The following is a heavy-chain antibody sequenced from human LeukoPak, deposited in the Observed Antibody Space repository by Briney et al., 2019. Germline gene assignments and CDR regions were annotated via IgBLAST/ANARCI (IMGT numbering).Heavy chain of an antibody. CDR2: IIPIFGTA. CDR3: ASPLTYYYDSSGYQL. V-gene: IGHV1-69*06. J-gene: IGHJ4*02. CDR1: GGTFSSYA. D-gene: IGHD3-22*01. Sequence: SVKVSCKASGGTFSSYAISWVRQAPGQGLEWMGGIIPIFGTANYAQKFQGRVTITADKSTSTAYMELSSLRSEDTAVYYCASPLTYYYDSSGYQLWGQGTLVTVSS.